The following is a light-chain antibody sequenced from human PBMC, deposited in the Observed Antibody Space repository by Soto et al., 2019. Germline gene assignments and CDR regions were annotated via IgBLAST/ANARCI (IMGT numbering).Light chain of an antibody. V-gene: IGKV3-15*01. Sequence: EGVMKQSPVTLSLSTGERATLSCRASQSVSSLLAWYQQKPGQAPRLLIYRASTRATGISGRFSGSGSGTEFTLTITSLQSEDFALYYCQQYNEWPITFGQGTLLEVK. CDR2: RAS. CDR3: QQYNEWPIT. CDR1: QSVSSL. J-gene: IGKJ5*01.